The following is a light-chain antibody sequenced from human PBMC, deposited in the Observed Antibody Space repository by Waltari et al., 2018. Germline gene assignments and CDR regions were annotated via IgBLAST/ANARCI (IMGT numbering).Light chain of an antibody. CDR1: QSVSRALRT. Sequence: EIVLTQSPGTLSLSPGERATLSCRASQSVSRALRTLAWYQQKPGQAPRLLIYDASNRATGIPDRFSGSGSGTDFTLTISRLEPDDFAVYYCQRYGTLPATVGQGTKVEIK. V-gene: IGKV3-20*01. CDR2: DAS. J-gene: IGKJ1*01. CDR3: QRYGTLPAT.